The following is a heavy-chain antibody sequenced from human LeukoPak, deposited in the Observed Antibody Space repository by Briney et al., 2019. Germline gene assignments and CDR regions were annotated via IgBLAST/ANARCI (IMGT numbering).Heavy chain of an antibody. V-gene: IGHV3-53*01. J-gene: IGHJ4*02. D-gene: IGHD1-26*01. Sequence: GGSLRLSCAASGFTVGYNYMTWVRQAPGKGLEWVAAIYNSGSTYYADSVKGRFTISRDNAQNSLYLQMNSLRAEDTAIYYCVRDRGTYRPIDYWGQGTLVTVSS. CDR1: GFTVGYNY. CDR2: IYNSGST. CDR3: VRDRGTYRPIDY.